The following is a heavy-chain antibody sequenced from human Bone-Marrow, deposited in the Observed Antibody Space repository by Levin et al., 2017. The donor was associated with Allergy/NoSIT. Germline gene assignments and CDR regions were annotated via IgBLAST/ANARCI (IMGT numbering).Heavy chain of an antibody. J-gene: IGHJ3*02. CDR2: IGTAGDT. CDR1: GFTFSTYD. Sequence: SGESLKISCSVSGFTFSTYDMHWVRQATGKSLDWVSAIGTAGDTYYSDSVKGRFTISRENARNSLHLQVNSLRAGDTAVYYCARGRGGYYFDSSGYYFNALDMWGQGTMVTVSS. V-gene: IGHV3-13*01. D-gene: IGHD3-22*01. CDR3: ARGRGGYYFDSSGYYFNALDM.